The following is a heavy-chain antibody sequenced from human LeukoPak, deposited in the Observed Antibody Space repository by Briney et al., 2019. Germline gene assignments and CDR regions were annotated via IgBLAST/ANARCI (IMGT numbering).Heavy chain of an antibody. D-gene: IGHD3-22*01. CDR1: GFTFSRYW. J-gene: IGHJ4*02. V-gene: IGHV3-7*01. CDR3: ARDSGNYYESSGYSDY. CDR2: IKQDGSEK. Sequence: PGGSLRLSCAASGFTFSRYWMSWVRQAPGKGLEWVANIKQDGSEKYYVDSVKGRFTISRDNAKSSLYLQMNSLRAEDTAVYYCARDSGNYYESSGYSDYWGQGTLVTVSS.